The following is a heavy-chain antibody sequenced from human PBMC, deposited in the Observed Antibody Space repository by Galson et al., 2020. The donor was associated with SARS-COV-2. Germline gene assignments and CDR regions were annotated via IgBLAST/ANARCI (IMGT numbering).Heavy chain of an antibody. CDR3: ARDQVTTVTTLYYYYYGMDV. D-gene: IGHD4-17*01. CDR1: GFNFSDYY. V-gene: IGHV3-11*01. CDR2: ISSSGSTI. J-gene: IGHJ6*02. Sequence: GGSLRLSCAASGFNFSDYYMSWIRQAPGKGLEWVSYISSSGSTIYYADSVKGRFTISRDNAKNSLYLQMNSLRAEDTAVYYCARDQVTTVTTLYYYYYGMDVWGQGTTVTVSS.